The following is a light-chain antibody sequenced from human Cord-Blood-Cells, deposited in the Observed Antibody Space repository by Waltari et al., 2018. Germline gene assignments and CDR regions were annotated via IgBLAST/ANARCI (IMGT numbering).Light chain of an antibody. CDR3: QVWDSRSDHHV. CDR2: YDS. V-gene: IGLV3-21*04. Sequence: SYVLTQPPSVSVAPGETARITCGGNNIGSKSVHWYQQKPGQAPVLVIYYDSDRPSGIPERFSGSNSGNPATLTISRVEAGDEADYYGQVWDSRSDHHVFGRGTQLTVL. J-gene: IGLJ3*02. CDR1: NIGSKS.